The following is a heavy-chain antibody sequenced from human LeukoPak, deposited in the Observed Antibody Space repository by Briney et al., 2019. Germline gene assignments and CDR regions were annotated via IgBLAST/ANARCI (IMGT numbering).Heavy chain of an antibody. CDR2: FDREDDEA. D-gene: IGHD2-21*02. Sequence: ASVKVSCKVSGSSLSELSIHWARQAPGKGLEWIGGFDREDDEAVYEQRFQGRVTMTQDTSTETAYMELSSLTFEDAAVYYCATDVTGASPYDFWGQGTLVTVSS. CDR1: GSSLSELS. J-gene: IGHJ4*02. V-gene: IGHV1-24*01. CDR3: ATDVTGASPYDF.